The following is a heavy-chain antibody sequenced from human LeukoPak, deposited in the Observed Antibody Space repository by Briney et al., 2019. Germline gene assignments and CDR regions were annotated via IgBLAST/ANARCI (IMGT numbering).Heavy chain of an antibody. D-gene: IGHD2-8*02. J-gene: IGHJ4*02. CDR3: AKVTRTGGPFDY. CDR2: MSRSGNII. V-gene: IGHV3-48*01. Sequence: GGSLRLSCATSGFTFSDYNMNWVRQVPGKGLESVSYMSRSGNIIYYADSVKGRFTISRDNSKNTLYLQMNSLRAEDTAVYYCAKVTRTGGPFDYWGQGTLVTVSS. CDR1: GFTFSDYN.